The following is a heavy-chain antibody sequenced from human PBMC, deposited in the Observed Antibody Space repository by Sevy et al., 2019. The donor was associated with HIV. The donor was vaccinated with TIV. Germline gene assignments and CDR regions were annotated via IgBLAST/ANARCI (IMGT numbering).Heavy chain of an antibody. Sequence: ASVKVSCKASGYSFTDYYLHWVRQAPGQGLEWMGYINPNSGGTNYAQNFQGRVTVTRDTSISTVHMELSRRPSDDTAVYYCARGGTMVRRYYFYYYMDVWGKGTTVTVSS. CDR2: INPNSGGT. V-gene: IGHV1-2*02. D-gene: IGHD3-10*01. CDR3: ARGGTMVRRYYFYYYMDV. J-gene: IGHJ6*03. CDR1: GYSFTDYY.